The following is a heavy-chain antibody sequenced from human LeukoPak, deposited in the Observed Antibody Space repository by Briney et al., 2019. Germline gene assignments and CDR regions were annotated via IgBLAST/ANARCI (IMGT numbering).Heavy chain of an antibody. J-gene: IGHJ4*02. D-gene: IGHD5-24*01. V-gene: IGHV1-2*06. CDR2: INPNSGGT. CDR3: ARRFGMATTGYYFDY. CDR1: GYTFTGYY. Sequence: ASVKVSCKASGYTFTGYYMHWVRQAPGQGLEWMGRINPNSGGTNYAQKFQGRVTITTDESTSTAYMELSSLRSEDTAVYYCARRFGMATTGYYFDYWGQGTLVTVSS.